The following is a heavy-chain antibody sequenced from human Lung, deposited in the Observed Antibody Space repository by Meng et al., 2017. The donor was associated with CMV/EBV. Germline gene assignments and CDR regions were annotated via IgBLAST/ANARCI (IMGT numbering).Heavy chain of an antibody. V-gene: IGHV1-18*01. CDR2: NSAYNGNT. CDR3: ARADYLLVHYYYYGMDV. D-gene: IGHD4/OR15-4a*01. Sequence: SXXVSXKASGYTFTSYGISWVRQAPGQGLEWMGWNSAYNGNTNYAQKFQGRVTMTTDASTSTAYMELRSLRSDDTAMYFCARADYLLVHYYYYGMDVWGQGNXV. CDR1: GYTFTSYG. J-gene: IGHJ6*02.